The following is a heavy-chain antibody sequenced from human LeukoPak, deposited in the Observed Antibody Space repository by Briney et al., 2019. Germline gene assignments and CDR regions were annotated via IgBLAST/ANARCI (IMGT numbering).Heavy chain of an antibody. V-gene: IGHV1-18*04. Sequence: ASVKVSCKASGYTFTNYGISWVRQAPGQGLEWMGWISAYNGNTNYGQKFQGRVTMTTDTSASTGYMELRSLRSDDTAVYYCARGGRGYSYDESDYWGQGTLLTVSS. D-gene: IGHD5-18*01. CDR2: ISAYNGNT. CDR3: ARGGRGYSYDESDY. J-gene: IGHJ4*02. CDR1: GYTFTNYG.